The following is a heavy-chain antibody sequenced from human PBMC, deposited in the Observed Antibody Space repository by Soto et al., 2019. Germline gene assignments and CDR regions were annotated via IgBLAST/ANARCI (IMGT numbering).Heavy chain of an antibody. V-gene: IGHV3-33*01. CDR3: ASSSAAGKYYYYYYGMDV. CDR1: GFTFSSYG. D-gene: IGHD6-13*01. CDR2: IWYDGSNK. J-gene: IGHJ6*02. Sequence: QVQLVESGGGVVQPGRSLRLSCAASGFTFSSYGMHWVRQAPGKGLEWVAVIWYDGSNKYYADSVKGRFTISRDNFKNTLYLQRNSLRAEDTAVYYCASSSAAGKYYYYYYGMDVWGQGTTVTVSS.